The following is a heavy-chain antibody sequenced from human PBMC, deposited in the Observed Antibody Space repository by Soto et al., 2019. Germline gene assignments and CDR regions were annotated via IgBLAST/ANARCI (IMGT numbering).Heavy chain of an antibody. CDR3: AKDRGRYDMYGMDG. J-gene: IGHJ6*02. Sequence: PGGSLRLSCAASGFTCSSYALSWVRQAPGKGLEWVSAISGGGGSTYYADPVKGRFTFSRDNSKNTLYLQKKSLRAEDTAVYYGAKDRGRYDMYGMDGWGQGTTVTVSS. CDR2: ISGGGGST. CDR1: GFTCSSYA. V-gene: IGHV3-23*01. D-gene: IGHD3-10*01.